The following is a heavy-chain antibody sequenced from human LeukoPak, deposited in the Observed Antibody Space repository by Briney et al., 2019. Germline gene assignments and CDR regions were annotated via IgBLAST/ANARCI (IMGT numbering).Heavy chain of an antibody. Sequence: ASVKVSCKASGYTFTSYYMHWVRQAPGQGLEWMGIINPSGGSTSYAQKFQGRVTMTRDTSTSTVYMELSSLRSEDTAVYYCASPRGRDGYNYVPYYWGQGTLVTVSS. CDR1: GYTFTSYY. D-gene: IGHD5-24*01. J-gene: IGHJ4*02. V-gene: IGHV1-46*01. CDR2: INPSGGST. CDR3: ASPRGRDGYNYVPYY.